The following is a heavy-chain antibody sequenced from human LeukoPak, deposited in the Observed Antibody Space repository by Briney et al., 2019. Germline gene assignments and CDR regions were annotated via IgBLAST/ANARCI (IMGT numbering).Heavy chain of an antibody. CDR1: GYIFSSYW. V-gene: IGHV5-51*01. CDR3: ARGEYYSDY. CDR2: IYPGDSDT. D-gene: IGHD2/OR15-2a*01. Sequence: GEPLKISFKPSGYIFSSYWSGWVPQMPGKGLEWMGIIYPGDSDTRYSPSFQGQATISVDKSISTAYLKCSSLKASHTAMYYCARGEYYSDYWGQGTLVTVSS. J-gene: IGHJ4*02.